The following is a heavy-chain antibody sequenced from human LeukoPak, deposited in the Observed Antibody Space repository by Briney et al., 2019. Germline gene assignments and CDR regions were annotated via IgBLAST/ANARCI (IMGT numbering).Heavy chain of an antibody. CDR1: GDSVSSNRSA. CDR3: AAGAVAGIIF. CDR2: TYYRSKWYN. Sequence: SQTLSLTSAISGDSVSSNRSAWNWIRQSPSRGLEWLGRTYYRSKWYNDYAISVKSRVTISPDTTKNQFSLQLNSLTPEDTAVYYCAAGAVAGIIFWGQGTLVTVSS. V-gene: IGHV6-1*01. J-gene: IGHJ4*02. D-gene: IGHD6-19*01.